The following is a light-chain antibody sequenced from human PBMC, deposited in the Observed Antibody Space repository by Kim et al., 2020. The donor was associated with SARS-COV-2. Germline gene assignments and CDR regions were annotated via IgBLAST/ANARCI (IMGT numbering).Light chain of an antibody. Sequence: SVALGQTARITCGGNNSGSKNVHWYQQKPGQAPVLVIYRDSNRPSGIPERFSGSNSGNTATLTISRAQAGDEADYYCQVWDSSTVVLGGGTQLTVL. CDR1: NSGSKN. V-gene: IGLV3-9*01. J-gene: IGLJ2*01. CDR2: RDS. CDR3: QVWDSSTVV.